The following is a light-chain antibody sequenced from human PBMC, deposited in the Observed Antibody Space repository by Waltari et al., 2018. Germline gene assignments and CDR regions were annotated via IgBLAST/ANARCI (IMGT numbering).Light chain of an antibody. CDR1: QGIASN. CDR2: AAS. CDR3: QQLHSYPLT. J-gene: IGKJ4*01. V-gene: IGKV1-9*01. Sequence: IQLTQSPSSLSTSVGDRVTITCRASQGIASNLAWYQQKPGKAPALLIYAASTLQTGVPSRFSGSGSGTDFTLTISSLQPEDLAVYHCQQLHSYPLTVGGGTTVDI.